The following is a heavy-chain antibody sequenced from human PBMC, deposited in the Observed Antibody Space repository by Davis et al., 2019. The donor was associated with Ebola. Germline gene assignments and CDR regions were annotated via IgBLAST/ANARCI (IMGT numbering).Heavy chain of an antibody. CDR2: IYYSGST. Sequence: PSETLSLTCTVPGGSISSYYWSWIRQPPGKGLEWIGYIYYSGSTNYNPSLKSRVTISVDTSKNQFSLKLSSVTAADTAVYYCARDGYDFWSGYYSYYFDYWGQGTLVTVSS. J-gene: IGHJ4*02. V-gene: IGHV4-59*01. CDR3: ARDGYDFWSGYYSYYFDY. D-gene: IGHD3-3*01. CDR1: GGSISSYY.